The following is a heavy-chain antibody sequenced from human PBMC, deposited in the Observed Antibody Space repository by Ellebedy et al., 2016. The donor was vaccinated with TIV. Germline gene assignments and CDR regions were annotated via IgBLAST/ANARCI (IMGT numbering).Heavy chain of an antibody. V-gene: IGHV3-23*01. CDR2: ISAGGTNT. J-gene: IGHJ4*02. Sequence: GESLKISCAASGFTFGDYAMNWVRQAPGKGLEWISVISAGGTNTYYADSVKGRFTISRDNSKNTLFLQMNSLRAEDTAVYFCAKADSSGLYYARRPLNYWGQGALVTVST. CDR1: GFTFGDYA. CDR3: AKADSSGLYYARRPLNY. D-gene: IGHD3-22*01.